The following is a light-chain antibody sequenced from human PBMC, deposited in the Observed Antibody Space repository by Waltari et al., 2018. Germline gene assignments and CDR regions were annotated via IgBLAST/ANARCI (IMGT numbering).Light chain of an antibody. Sequence: DIQITQSPSSVSASVGDRVIITCRASQAISGWLAWYQQKPGRAPNLLIYGASSLHNGVPSRFSGSGSGTDFTLTISSLQPEDFAIYYCQQATSLPLTFGGGTRVEIK. V-gene: IGKV1-12*01. J-gene: IGKJ4*01. CDR3: QQATSLPLT. CDR2: GAS. CDR1: QAISGW.